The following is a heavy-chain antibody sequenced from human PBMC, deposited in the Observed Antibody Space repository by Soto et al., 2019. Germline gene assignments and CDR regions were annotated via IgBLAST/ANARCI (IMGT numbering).Heavy chain of an antibody. CDR3: ARFPARDFWSGYFNWFDP. D-gene: IGHD3-3*01. CDR1: GYTFTSYG. Sequence: ASLKVSCKASGYTFTSYGISWVRQAPGQGLEWMGWISAYNGNTNYAQKLQGRVTMTTDTSTSTAYMELRSLRSDDTAVYYCARFPARDFWSGYFNWFDPWGQGTLVTVSS. CDR2: ISAYNGNT. V-gene: IGHV1-18*01. J-gene: IGHJ5*02.